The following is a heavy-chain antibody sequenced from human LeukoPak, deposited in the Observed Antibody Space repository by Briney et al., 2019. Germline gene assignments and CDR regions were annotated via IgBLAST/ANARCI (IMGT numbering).Heavy chain of an antibody. D-gene: IGHD2-2*01. J-gene: IGHJ6*03. CDR2: ISPIFCTT. V-gene: IGHV1-69*06. CDR3: ARVLGYCSSTSCESPYYYYYMDV. CDR1: VCTFSNYA. Sequence: SSVKVSCKPSVCTFSNYAIIWLGQAPAHGREWMGGISPIFCTTNYAQKCQGRVTITADKSTSTAYMELSSLRSDDTAVYYCARVLGYCSSTSCESPYYYYYMDVWGKGTTVTVSS.